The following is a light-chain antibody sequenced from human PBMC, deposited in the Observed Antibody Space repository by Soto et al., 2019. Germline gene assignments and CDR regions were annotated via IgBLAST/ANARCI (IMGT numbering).Light chain of an antibody. CDR2: DAS. CDR1: QSVRNN. CDR3: QQYGSSPPSIT. V-gene: IGKV3-20*01. J-gene: IGKJ5*01. Sequence: EIVLTQSPGTLSLSPGERATLSCRASQSVRNNLAWYQQKPGHAPRLLIYDASNRATGIPDRFSGSGSGTDFTLNINRLGPEDFAVYYCQQYGSSPPSITFGQGTRLEIK.